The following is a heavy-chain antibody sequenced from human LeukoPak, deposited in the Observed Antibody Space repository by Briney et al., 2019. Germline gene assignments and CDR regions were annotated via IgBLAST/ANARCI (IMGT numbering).Heavy chain of an antibody. J-gene: IGHJ4*02. CDR2: LYSGGAT. D-gene: IGHD1-14*01. V-gene: IGHV3-66*02. CDR1: GFNVRNNY. CDR3: ARVVVDRGYFDY. Sequence: GSLRLSCAASGFNVRNNYMSWVRQAPGKGLEWVSVLYSGGATFYADSVRGRFTISRDNSKNTLYLQINSLQPEDTAVYYCARVVVDRGYFDYWGQGTLVTVSS.